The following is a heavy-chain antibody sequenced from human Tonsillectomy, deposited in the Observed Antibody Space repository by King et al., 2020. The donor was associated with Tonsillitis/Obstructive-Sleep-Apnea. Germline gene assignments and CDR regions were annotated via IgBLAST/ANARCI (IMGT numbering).Heavy chain of an antibody. CDR2: ISGDGDST. D-gene: IGHD2-15*01. CDR1: GFTFDDYA. Sequence: VQLVESGGGVVQPGGSLRLSCAASGFTFDDYAMHWVRQAPGKGLEWVSLISGDGDSTYYADSVKGRFTISRDNSKNSLYLQMNSLRTEDTALYYCAKDISDIVVVVAATPYFQHWGQGTLVTVSS. CDR3: AKDISDIVVVVAATPYFQH. J-gene: IGHJ1*01. V-gene: IGHV3-43*02.